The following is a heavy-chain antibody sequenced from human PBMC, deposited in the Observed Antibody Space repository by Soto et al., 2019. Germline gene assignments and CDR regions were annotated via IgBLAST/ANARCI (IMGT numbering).Heavy chain of an antibody. J-gene: IGHJ4*02. CDR2: INPILSMS. V-gene: IGHV1-69*02. CDR1: GDSFRFYT. D-gene: IGHD3-10*01. Sequence: QVQLVQSGAEVKKPGSSVKVSCKASGDSFRFYTINWVRQVPGLGLEWVGRINPILSMSNYAQKFQGRVTMTADKSTSTAYMELRSLRSENTAMYYCATSYGSGYRAFDYWGQGALVTVSS. CDR3: ATSYGSGYRAFDY.